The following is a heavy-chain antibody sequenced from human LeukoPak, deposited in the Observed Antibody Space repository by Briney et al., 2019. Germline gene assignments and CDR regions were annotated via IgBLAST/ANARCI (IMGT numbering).Heavy chain of an antibody. CDR1: GGSISSSSYY. CDR2: IYYSGST. Sequence: SETLSLTCTVSGGSISSSSYYRGWIRQPPGKGLEWIGSIYYSGSTYYNPSLKSRVTISVDTSKNQFSLKLSSVTAADTAVYYCARLERPVYGSGSYGMDVWGQGTTVTVSS. CDR3: ARLERPVYGSGSYGMDV. J-gene: IGHJ6*02. D-gene: IGHD3-10*01. V-gene: IGHV4-39*07.